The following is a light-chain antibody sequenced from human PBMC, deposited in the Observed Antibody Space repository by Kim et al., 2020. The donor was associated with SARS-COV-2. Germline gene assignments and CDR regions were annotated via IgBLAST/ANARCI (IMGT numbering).Light chain of an antibody. CDR1: TGPVTSSHF. J-gene: IGLJ3*02. Sequence: PGVTITLTCSSSTGPVTSSHFPYWVQQRPGQAPRTLISDTTNTHSWTPARFSGSLLGDKAALTLSGAQPEDEADYYCLLSYSGVWVFGGGTRLTVL. CDR3: LLSYSGVWV. V-gene: IGLV7-46*01. CDR2: DTT.